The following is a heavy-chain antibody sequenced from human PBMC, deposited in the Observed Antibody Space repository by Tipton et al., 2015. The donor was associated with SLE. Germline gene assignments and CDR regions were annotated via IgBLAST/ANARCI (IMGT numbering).Heavy chain of an antibody. CDR2: INHSGST. V-gene: IGHV4-34*09. CDR1: GGSFSGYY. J-gene: IGHJ4*02. CDR3: ARDPPYSSGWGNYFDY. D-gene: IGHD6-19*01. Sequence: LRLSCAVYGGSFSGYYWSWIRQPPGKGLEWIGEINHSGSTNYNPSLKSRVTISVDTSKNQFSLKLTSVTAADTAVYYCARDPPYSSGWGNYFDYWGQGTLVTVSS.